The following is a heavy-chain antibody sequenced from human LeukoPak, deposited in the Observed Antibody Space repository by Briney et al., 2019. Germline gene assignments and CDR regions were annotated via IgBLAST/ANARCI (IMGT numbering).Heavy chain of an antibody. CDR3: ARDYTVRGINSGY. Sequence: ASVKVSCKASGYTFTSYYMHWVRQAPGQGLEWMGIINPSGGSTSYAQKFQGRVTMTTDTSTSTAYMELRSLRSDDTAVYYCARDYTVRGINSGYWGQGTLVTVSS. D-gene: IGHD3-10*01. J-gene: IGHJ4*02. CDR1: GYTFTSYY. CDR2: INPSGGST. V-gene: IGHV1-46*01.